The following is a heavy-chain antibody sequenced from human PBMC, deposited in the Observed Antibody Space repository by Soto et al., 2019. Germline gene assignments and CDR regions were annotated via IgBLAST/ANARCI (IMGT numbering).Heavy chain of an antibody. J-gene: IGHJ4*02. CDR1: GGSISDYQ. D-gene: IGHD3-16*01. CDR3: AGMRGLGEISPYLDY. Sequence: QVQLQESGPGLVKPSETLSLTCSISGGSISDYQWNWIRQPPGKGLEWIGYIYYSGRTNYNPSLKSRLTISLGTSTRQLSLRLRSVTAADTAVYYCAGMRGLGEISPYLDYWGQGALVTVSS. V-gene: IGHV4-59*01. CDR2: IYYSGRT.